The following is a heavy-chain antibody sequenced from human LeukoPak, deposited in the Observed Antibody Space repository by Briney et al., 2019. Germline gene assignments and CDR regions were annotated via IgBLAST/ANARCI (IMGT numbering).Heavy chain of an antibody. Sequence: GGSLRLSCAASGFTFSNAWMSWVRQAPGKGPEWVAYISTRAAIIYYVDSVRGRFTVSADNAKNSLYLQMNSLRPEDTALYYCARRGDYAGVAALLDLWGQGTTVTVSS. J-gene: IGHJ4*02. CDR1: GFTFSNAW. V-gene: IGHV3-11*01. CDR2: ISTRAAII. D-gene: IGHD4-23*01. CDR3: ARRGDYAGVAALLDL.